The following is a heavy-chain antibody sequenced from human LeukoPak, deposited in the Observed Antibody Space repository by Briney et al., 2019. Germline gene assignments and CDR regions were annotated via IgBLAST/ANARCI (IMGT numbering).Heavy chain of an antibody. CDR2: INHSGST. CDR3: AGALGYFRDY. V-gene: IGHV4-34*01. J-gene: IGHJ4*02. Sequence: KPSETLSLTCAIYGGSFSGYYWSWIRQPPGTGLEWIGQINHSGSTNYNPSLKSRVTISVDTSKNQFSLKLTSVTAADTAVYYCAGALGYFRDYWGQGTLVTVSS. D-gene: IGHD3-16*01. CDR1: GGSFSGYY.